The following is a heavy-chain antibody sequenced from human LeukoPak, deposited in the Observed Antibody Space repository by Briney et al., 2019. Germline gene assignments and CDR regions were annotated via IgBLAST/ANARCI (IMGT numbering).Heavy chain of an antibody. CDR2: ISWNSGSI. Sequence: PGGSLRLSCAASGFTFDDYAMHWVRQAPGKGLEWVSGISWNSGSIGYADSVKGRFTISRDNAKNSLYLQMNSLRAEDMALYYCAKDRTTTFYYCYMDVWGKGTTVTVSS. CDR1: GFTFDDYA. J-gene: IGHJ6*03. CDR3: AKDRTTTFYYCYMDV. D-gene: IGHD1-1*01. V-gene: IGHV3-9*03.